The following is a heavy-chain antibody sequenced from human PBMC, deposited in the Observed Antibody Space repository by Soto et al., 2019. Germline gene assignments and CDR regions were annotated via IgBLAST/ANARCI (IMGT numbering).Heavy chain of an antibody. CDR2: INHSSTT. Sequence: QVQLQQWGAGLLKPSETLSLTCAVYGGSFSGYFWTWVRQPPGKGLEWIGEINHSSTTNYNPSLKSLVTISVDTSENQFSLKLSSVTAADTPVYYCARGRRDFDYWGQGTLVTVTS. CDR1: GGSFSGYF. J-gene: IGHJ4*02. V-gene: IGHV4-34*01. CDR3: ARGRRDFDY.